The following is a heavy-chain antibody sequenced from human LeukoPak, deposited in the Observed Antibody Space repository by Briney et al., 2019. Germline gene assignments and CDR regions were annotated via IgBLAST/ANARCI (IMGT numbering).Heavy chain of an antibody. J-gene: IGHJ5*02. D-gene: IGHD3-10*01. CDR3: ATCMIRGVIRS. V-gene: IGHV3-48*03. CDR1: GFTFSSYE. Sequence: PGGSLRLSCAASGFTFSSYEMNWVRQAPGKGLEWVSYISSSGSGMYYADSVKGRFTISRDNAKSSLYLQMNSLRAEDTAVYYCATCMIRGVIRSWGQGTLVTVSS. CDR2: ISSSGSGM.